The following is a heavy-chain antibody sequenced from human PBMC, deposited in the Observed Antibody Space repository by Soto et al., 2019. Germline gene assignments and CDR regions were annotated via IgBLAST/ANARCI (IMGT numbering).Heavy chain of an antibody. V-gene: IGHV3-30*03. Sequence: GGSLRLSCAASGFLFSSYGLHWVRQAPGKGLEWVAIVSFDGSDSYYADSVKGRFTIFRDNSKNTLYLHMNSLRTEDTAVYYCATFGIYAFWSGYLHRDAFDVWGQGTMVTVSS. D-gene: IGHD3-3*01. CDR2: VSFDGSDS. J-gene: IGHJ3*01. CDR1: GFLFSSYG. CDR3: ATFGIYAFWSGYLHRDAFDV.